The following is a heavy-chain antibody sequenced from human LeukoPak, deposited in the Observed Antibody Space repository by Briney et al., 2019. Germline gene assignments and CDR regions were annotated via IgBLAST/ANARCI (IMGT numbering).Heavy chain of an antibody. CDR3: ARDKGDSSGYSLDY. D-gene: IGHD3-22*01. V-gene: IGHV3-30*01. CDR1: GFTFSSYA. CDR2: ISYDGSNK. J-gene: IGHJ4*02. Sequence: TGGSLRLSCAASGFTFSSYAMHWVRQAPGKGLEWVAVISYDGSNKYYAASVKGRFTISRDNSKNTLYLQMNSLRAEDTAVYYCARDKGDSSGYSLDYWGQGTLVTVSS.